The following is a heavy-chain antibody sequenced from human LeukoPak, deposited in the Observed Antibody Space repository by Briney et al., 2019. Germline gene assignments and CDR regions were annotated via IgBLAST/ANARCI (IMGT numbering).Heavy chain of an antibody. CDR1: GFTFSSYE. V-gene: IGHV3-48*03. CDR3: ASEFYDYGDHGYFDY. CDR2: ISSSGSTI. Sequence: GGSLRLSCAASGFTFSSYEMNWVRQAPGKGLEWVSYISSSGSTIYYADSVKGRFTISRDNAKNSLYLQMNSLRAEDTAVYYCASEFYDYGDHGYFDYWGQGTLVAVSS. J-gene: IGHJ4*02. D-gene: IGHD4-17*01.